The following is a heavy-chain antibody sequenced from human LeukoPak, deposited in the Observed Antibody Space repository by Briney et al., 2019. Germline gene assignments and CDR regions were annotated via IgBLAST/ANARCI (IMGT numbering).Heavy chain of an antibody. CDR2: FHPEDGEA. CDR3: ATGPLDWRPYYFYY. Sequence: GASVKVSCKVSGYTVTELSMHWVRQSPGKGLEWMGGFHPEDGEAIYAQKFQGRVTMTEDTSTDTAYMELSSLRSEDTAVYYCATGPLDWRPYYFYYWGQGTLVTVSS. D-gene: IGHD3-9*01. V-gene: IGHV1-24*01. J-gene: IGHJ4*02. CDR1: GYTVTELS.